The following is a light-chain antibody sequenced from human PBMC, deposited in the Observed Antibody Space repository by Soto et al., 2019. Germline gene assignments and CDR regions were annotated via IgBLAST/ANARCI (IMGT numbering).Light chain of an antibody. CDR2: AAS. CDR3: LQDHNFLT. V-gene: IGKV1-6*01. J-gene: IGKJ3*01. CDR1: QGIRND. Sequence: AIQMTQSPSSLSASVGDRVTITCRASQGIRNDLAWYQQKPGKAPKLLIYAASTLQSGVPSRFSGSGSGTDFTLTISSLQPEDFATYHCLQDHNFLTFGPGTKVDIK.